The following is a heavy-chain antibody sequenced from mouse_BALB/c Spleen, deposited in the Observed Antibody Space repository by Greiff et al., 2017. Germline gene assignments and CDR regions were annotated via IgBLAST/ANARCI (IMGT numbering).Heavy chain of an antibody. Sequence: EVQLQQSGPGLVKPSQSMSLTCSVTGYSITRGYYWNWIRQFPGNKLEWMGYISYDGSNNYNPSLKNRISITRDTSKNQFFLKLNSVTTEDTATYYCARDSSGYGFAYWGQGTLVTVSA. CDR3: ARDSSGYGFAY. D-gene: IGHD3-1*01. CDR1: GYSITRGYY. V-gene: IGHV3-6*02. J-gene: IGHJ3*01. CDR2: ISYDGSN.